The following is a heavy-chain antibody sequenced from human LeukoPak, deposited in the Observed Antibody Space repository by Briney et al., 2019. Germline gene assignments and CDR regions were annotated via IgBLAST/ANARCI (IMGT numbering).Heavy chain of an antibody. D-gene: IGHD3-10*01. V-gene: IGHV3-30*04. CDR2: ISYDGSNK. Sequence: GRSLRLSCAASGFTFSSYAMHWVRQAPGKGLEGVAVISYDGSNKYYADSVKGRFTISRDNSKNTLYLQMNSLRAEDTAVYYCERDSFGGLDPWGQGTLVTVSS. CDR1: GFTFSSYA. J-gene: IGHJ5*02. CDR3: ERDSFGGLDP.